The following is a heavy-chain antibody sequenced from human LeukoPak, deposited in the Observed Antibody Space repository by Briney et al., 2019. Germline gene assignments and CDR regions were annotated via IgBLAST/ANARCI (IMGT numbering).Heavy chain of an antibody. CDR2: ISGSGGST. J-gene: IGHJ4*02. CDR1: GFTFNSYA. CDR3: TTDLGDYGDYVRC. D-gene: IGHD4-17*01. V-gene: IGHV3-23*01. Sequence: GGSLRLSCAASGFTFNSYAMSWVRQAPGKGLEWVSAISGSGGSTYYADSVKGRFTISRDNSKNTLYLQMNSLRAEDTAVYYCTTDLGDYGDYVRCWGQGTLVTVSS.